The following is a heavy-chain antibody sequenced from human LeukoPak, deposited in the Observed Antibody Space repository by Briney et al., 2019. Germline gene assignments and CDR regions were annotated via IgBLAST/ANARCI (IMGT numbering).Heavy chain of an antibody. D-gene: IGHD5-24*01. J-gene: IGHJ4*02. CDR1: GGSISSSGYY. Sequence: SETLSLTCTASGGSISSSGYYWGWVRQPPGKGLEWIASINYSGTTYYNPSLKSRVTISEDRSKNQFSLKLSSVTAADTAVYYCARLRDGRWLLEYWGQGTLVTVSS. V-gene: IGHV4-39*01. CDR3: ARLRDGRWLLEY. CDR2: INYSGTT.